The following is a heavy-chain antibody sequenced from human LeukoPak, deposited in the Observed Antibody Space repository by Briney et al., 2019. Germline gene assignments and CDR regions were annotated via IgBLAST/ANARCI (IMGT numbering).Heavy chain of an antibody. CDR3: ATTYIKCSNYFGP. Sequence: SETLSLTCTVSGYSISNGYNWGWVGQPPGKGLECIGSISHIGRTYYNPSLESRATISLDTSMNQFSLELRSVTAADTAVYYCATTYIKCSNYFGPWGQGQLATVSS. CDR1: GYSISNGYN. D-gene: IGHD5-18*01. V-gene: IGHV4-38-2*02. CDR2: ISHIGRT. J-gene: IGHJ5*02.